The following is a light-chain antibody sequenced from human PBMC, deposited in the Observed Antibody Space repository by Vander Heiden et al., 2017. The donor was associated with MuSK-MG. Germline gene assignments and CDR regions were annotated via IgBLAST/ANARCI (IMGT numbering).Light chain of an antibody. CDR2: GAS. CDR1: QHVGDC. Sequence: EVVLTQSPRTLSSSPGETATLSCRASQHVGDCLAWYKQKPGQAPRLLISGASKRAPDIPGSFSGSGSGTDFTLTIRNLESEDFALYFCQQGDSRPLNFGGGTNVDSK. J-gene: IGKJ4*01. V-gene: IGKV3-11*01. CDR3: QQGDSRPLN.